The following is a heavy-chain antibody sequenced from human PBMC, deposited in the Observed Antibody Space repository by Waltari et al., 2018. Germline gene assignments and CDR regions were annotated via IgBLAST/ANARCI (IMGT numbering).Heavy chain of an antibody. Sequence: QVQLQESGPGLVKPSETLSLTCTVSGGSISSHYWSWIRQPPGKGLEWIGYIYYSGSTNYNPSLKSRVTISVDTSKNQFSLKLSSVTAADTAVYYCARGGVAATTLGEFDYWGQGTLVTVSS. CDR2: IYYSGST. CDR1: GGSISSHY. CDR3: ARGGVAATTLGEFDY. D-gene: IGHD6-13*01. V-gene: IGHV4-59*11. J-gene: IGHJ4*02.